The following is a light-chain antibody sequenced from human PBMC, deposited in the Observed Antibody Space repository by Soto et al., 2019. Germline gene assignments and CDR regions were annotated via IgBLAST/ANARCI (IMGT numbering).Light chain of an antibody. CDR2: DVS. V-gene: IGLV2-14*01. J-gene: IGLJ1*01. Sequence: QSVLTQPASVSGYPGQSITISCTGTSSDVGGYNYVSWYQQHPGKAPKLMIYDVSNRPSGVSNRFSGSKSGNTASLTISGLQAEDEADYYCSSYTSSSTPPYVFGTGTKVTVL. CDR3: SSYTSSSTPPYV. CDR1: SSDVGGYNY.